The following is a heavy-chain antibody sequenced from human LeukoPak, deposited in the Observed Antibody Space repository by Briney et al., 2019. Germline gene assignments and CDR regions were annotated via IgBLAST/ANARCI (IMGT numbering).Heavy chain of an antibody. CDR1: GFVFSSAW. CDR2: ITNKTYGGTT. J-gene: IGHJ4*02. CDR3: ARGLCSSTACYQGPFDF. V-gene: IGHV3-15*01. Sequence: GGSLRLSCVASGFVFSSAWMTWVRQAPGEGLEWVGHITNKTYGGTTDYAAPVKDRFIISRDDSKNTLYLQMNRLRTDDTAVYYCARGLCSSTACYQGPFDFWGQGMLVTVSS. D-gene: IGHD2-2*01.